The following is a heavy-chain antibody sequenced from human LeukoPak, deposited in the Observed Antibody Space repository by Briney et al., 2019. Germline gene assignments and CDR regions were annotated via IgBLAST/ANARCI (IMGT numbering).Heavy chain of an antibody. CDR1: GYTFTSYY. V-gene: IGHV1-2*02. J-gene: IGHJ4*02. D-gene: IGHD5-24*01. Sequence: ASVKVSCKASGYTFTSYYMHWVRQAPGQGLEWMGIINPNSGGTNYAQKFQGRVTMTRDTPISTAYMELSRLRSDDTAVYYCAREAMATDFDYWGQGTLVTVSS. CDR2: INPNSGGT. CDR3: AREAMATDFDY.